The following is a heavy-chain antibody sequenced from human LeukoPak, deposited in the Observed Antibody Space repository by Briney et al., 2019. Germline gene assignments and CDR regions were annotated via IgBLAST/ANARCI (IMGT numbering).Heavy chain of an antibody. Sequence: SETLSLTCTVSGGSISSYYWSWLRQPPGKGLEWIGYIYYSGSTNYNPSLKSRVTISVDTSKNQFSLKLSSVTAADTAVYYCARVVSDAFDIWGQGTMVTVSS. J-gene: IGHJ3*02. CDR3: ARVVSDAFDI. CDR1: GGSISSYY. V-gene: IGHV4-59*01. CDR2: IYYSGST.